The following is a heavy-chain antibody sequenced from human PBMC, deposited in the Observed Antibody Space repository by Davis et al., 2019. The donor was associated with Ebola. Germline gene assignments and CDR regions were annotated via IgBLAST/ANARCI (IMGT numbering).Heavy chain of an antibody. D-gene: IGHD3-10*01. V-gene: IGHV1-18*01. CDR2: ISGYNDNT. CDR3: ARDEGRGGAYPDY. CDR1: GYTFTRYG. J-gene: IGHJ4*02. Sequence: ASVKVSCKTSGYTFTRYGVTWVRQAPGQGLEWMGWISGYNDNTNYAEKVEDRVTMTTDTSTSTAYMELRGLRSDDTAVYYCARDEGRGGAYPDYWGQGTLVTVSS.